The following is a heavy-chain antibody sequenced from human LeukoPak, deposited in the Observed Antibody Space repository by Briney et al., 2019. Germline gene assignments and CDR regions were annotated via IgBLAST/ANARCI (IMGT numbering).Heavy chain of an antibody. V-gene: IGHV3-30*18. J-gene: IGHJ4*02. CDR1: RFTFSRYG. CDR2: ISYDGSNK. CDR3: AKGLSGSPPPY. Sequence: GGSLRLSCLASRFTFSRYGLHWVRPAPGKGLDWVAVISYDGSNKYYVDSVKGRFTISRDNSKNTLYLQMNSLRAEETAVYYCAKGLSGSPPPYWGQGTLVTVSS. D-gene: IGHD3-10*01.